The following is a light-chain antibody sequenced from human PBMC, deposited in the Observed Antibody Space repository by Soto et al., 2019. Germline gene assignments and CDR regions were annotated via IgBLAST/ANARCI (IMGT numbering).Light chain of an antibody. J-gene: IGKJ1*01. V-gene: IGKV1-39*01. CDR2: AAS. CDR3: QQSYSNPWT. CDR1: QSISSY. Sequence: DIQMTQSPSSLSASVGDRVTITCRASQSISSYLNWYQQQPGKVPKLLIYAASSLHSGVPSRFSGSGSGTDFTLTISSLQPEDFETYYCQQSYSNPWTFGQGTKVDIK.